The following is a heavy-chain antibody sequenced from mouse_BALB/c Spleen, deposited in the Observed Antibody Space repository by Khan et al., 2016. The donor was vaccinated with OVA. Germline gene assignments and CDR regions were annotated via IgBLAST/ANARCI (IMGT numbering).Heavy chain of an antibody. CDR2: INPSNDYT. J-gene: IGHJ3*01. V-gene: IGHV1-4*01. CDR3: ARSGAYYSSRAWFAF. D-gene: IGHD1-1*01. CDR1: GFTFTSYT. Sequence: QVRLQQSGAELARPGASVKMSCKASGFTFTSYTMHWVQQRPGQGLEWVGYINPSNDYTNYNQKFKDKATLTADKSSSHAYMQLSSLTAEDSAVYSCARSGAYYSSRAWFAFWGQGTLVTVSA.